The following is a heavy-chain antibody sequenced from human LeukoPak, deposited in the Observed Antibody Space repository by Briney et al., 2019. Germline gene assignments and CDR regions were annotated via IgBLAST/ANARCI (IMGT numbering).Heavy chain of an antibody. CDR1: GYTFTSYG. D-gene: IGHD3-10*01. J-gene: IGHJ6*03. CDR3: ARGLVVRGVIVYYYYYYMDV. Sequence: GASVKVSCKASGYTFTSYGISWVRQAPGQGLEWMGWISAYNGNTNYAQKLQGRVTMTRNTSISTAYMELSSLRSEDTAVYYCARGLVVRGVIVYYYYYYMDVWGKGTTVTISS. CDR2: ISAYNGNT. V-gene: IGHV1-18*01.